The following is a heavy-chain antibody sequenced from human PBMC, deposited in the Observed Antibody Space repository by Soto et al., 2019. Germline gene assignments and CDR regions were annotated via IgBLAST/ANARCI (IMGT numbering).Heavy chain of an antibody. CDR2: ISYDGSNK. Sequence: PGGSLRLSCAASGFTFSSYGLHWVRQAPGKGLEWVAVISYDGSNKYYADSVKGRFTISRDTSKNTLYLQMNSLRAEDTAVYYCEKYGRGMFGGVPNYGMDVWGQGTTVTVSS. CDR1: GFTFSSYG. V-gene: IGHV3-30*18. CDR3: EKYGRGMFGGVPNYGMDV. D-gene: IGHD3-16*01. J-gene: IGHJ6*02.